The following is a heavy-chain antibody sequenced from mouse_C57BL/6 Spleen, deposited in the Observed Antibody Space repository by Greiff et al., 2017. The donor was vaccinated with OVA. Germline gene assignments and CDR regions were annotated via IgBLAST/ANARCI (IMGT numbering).Heavy chain of an antibody. V-gene: IGHV1-64*01. J-gene: IGHJ4*01. CDR3: ARGLDDHYAIDY. CDR1: GYTFTSYW. D-gene: IGHD6-1*01. CDR2: IHPNSGST. Sequence: QVQLQQPGAELVKPGASVKLSCKASGYTFTSYWMHWVKQRPGQGLEWIGMIHPNSGSTNYNEKFKSKATLTVDKSSSTAYMQLSSLTSEDSAVYYCARGLDDHYAIDYWGQGTSVTVSS.